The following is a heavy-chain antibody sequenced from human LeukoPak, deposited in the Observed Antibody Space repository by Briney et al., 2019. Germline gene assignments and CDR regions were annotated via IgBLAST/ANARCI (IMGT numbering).Heavy chain of an antibody. CDR1: GFTFSSYS. CDR3: ARDRYGSVAWFDP. V-gene: IGHV3-21*01. D-gene: IGHD3-10*01. Sequence: GGSLRLSCAASGFTFSSYSMNWVRQAPGKGLEWVSSISGSSSYIYYADSVKGRFTISRDNAKNSLYLQMNSLRAEDTAVYYCARDRYGSVAWFDPWGQGTLVTVSS. CDR2: ISGSSSYI. J-gene: IGHJ5*02.